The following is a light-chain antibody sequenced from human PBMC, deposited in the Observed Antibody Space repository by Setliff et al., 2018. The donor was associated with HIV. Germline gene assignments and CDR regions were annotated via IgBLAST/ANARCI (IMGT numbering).Light chain of an antibody. J-gene: IGLJ1*01. V-gene: IGLV1-44*01. CDR3: AAWDGSLNAFYV. CDR2: SNN. Sequence: QSALTQPPSASGTPGQRVTISCSGSSSNIGSNSVNWYQQLPGTAPKLLIYSNNQRPSGIPARFSGSKSGTSASLAISGLQSEDEADYYCAAWDGSLNAFYVFGTGTKVTVL. CDR1: SSNIGSNS.